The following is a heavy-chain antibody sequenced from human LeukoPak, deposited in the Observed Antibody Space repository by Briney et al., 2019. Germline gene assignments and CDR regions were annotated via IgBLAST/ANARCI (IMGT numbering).Heavy chain of an antibody. Sequence: PGGSLRLSCAVSGFTFSSYWMQWVRHARGKGVVWVSRIKSDGSTNSPDSVKGRFTISRYNPKNTVSLQMNSLRAEDTGVYYCARAPSEIGGYYPEYFRHWGQGTLVTVSS. D-gene: IGHD3-22*01. CDR1: GFTFSSYW. V-gene: IGHV3-74*01. CDR2: IKSDGST. J-gene: IGHJ1*01. CDR3: ARAPSEIGGYYPEYFRH.